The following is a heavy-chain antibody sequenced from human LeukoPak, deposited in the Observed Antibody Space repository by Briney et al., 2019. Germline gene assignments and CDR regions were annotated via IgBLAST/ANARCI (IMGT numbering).Heavy chain of an antibody. Sequence: GRSLRLSCAASGFTFSSSAMHWVRQAPGKGLEWVAVISYDGSNKYYADSVKGRFTISRDNSKNTLYLQVDSLRTEDTAIYYCAKGAAADYYFDYWGQGTLVTVSS. CDR1: GFTFSSSA. CDR2: ISYDGSNK. J-gene: IGHJ4*02. D-gene: IGHD6-13*01. CDR3: AKGAAADYYFDY. V-gene: IGHV3-30-3*01.